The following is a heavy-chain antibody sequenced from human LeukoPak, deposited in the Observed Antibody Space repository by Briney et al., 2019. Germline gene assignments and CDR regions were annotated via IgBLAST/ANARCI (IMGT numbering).Heavy chain of an antibody. V-gene: IGHV1-58*02. D-gene: IGHD3-22*01. Sequence: GASVKVSCKASGFTFTSSAMQWARQARGQRLEWIGWIVVGSGNTNYAQKFQERVTITRDMSTSTAYMELSSLRSEDTAVYYCAAVAVVITDAFDIWGQGTMVTVSS. J-gene: IGHJ3*02. CDR1: GFTFTSSA. CDR2: IVVGSGNT. CDR3: AAVAVVITDAFDI.